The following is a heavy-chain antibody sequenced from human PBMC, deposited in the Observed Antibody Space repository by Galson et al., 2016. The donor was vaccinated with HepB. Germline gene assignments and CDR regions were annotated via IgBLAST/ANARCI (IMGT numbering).Heavy chain of an antibody. V-gene: IGHV3-13*01. J-gene: IGHJ6*02. Sequence: SLRLSCAPSGFTFSNYDMHWVRQPIGKGLEWVSGIGYRGDTYYPDSVKGRFTISRENAQNSFYLQLKSLRAEDTAVYYCARGRRSYGMDVRGQGTTVTV. CDR3: ARGRRSYGMDV. CDR1: GFTFSNYD. CDR2: IGYRGDT.